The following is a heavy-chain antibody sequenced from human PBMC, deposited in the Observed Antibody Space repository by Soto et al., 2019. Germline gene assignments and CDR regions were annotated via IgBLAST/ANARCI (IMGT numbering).Heavy chain of an antibody. CDR1: GGSFSGYY. CDR2: INHSGST. CDR3: ARLAGLEYYDDSSGYYGNFDY. J-gene: IGHJ4*02. D-gene: IGHD3-22*01. V-gene: IGHV4-34*01. Sequence: SETLSLTCAVYGGSFSGYYWSWIRQPPGKGLEWIGEINHSGSTNYNPSLKSRVTISVDTSKNQFSLKLSSVTAADTAVYYCARLAGLEYYDDSSGYYGNFDYWGQGTLVTVSS.